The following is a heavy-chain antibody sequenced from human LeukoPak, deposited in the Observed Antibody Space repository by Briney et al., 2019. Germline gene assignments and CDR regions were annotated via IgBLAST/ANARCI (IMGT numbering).Heavy chain of an antibody. Sequence: SQTLSLTCAVSGVSISSGGYPWSWIRQPPGKGLEWIGYIYHSGSTYYNPSLKSRVTISVDRSKNQFSLKLSSVTAADTAVYYCATRGPGDFDYWGQGTLVTVSS. V-gene: IGHV4-30-2*01. CDR2: IYHSGST. J-gene: IGHJ4*02. D-gene: IGHD1-26*01. CDR3: ATRGPGDFDY. CDR1: GVSISSGGYP.